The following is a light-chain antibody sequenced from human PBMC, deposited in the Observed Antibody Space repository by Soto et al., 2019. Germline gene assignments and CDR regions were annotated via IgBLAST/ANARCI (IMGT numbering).Light chain of an antibody. CDR1: NSDIGGYNS. CDR3: SSYTDRNNLV. V-gene: IGLV2-8*01. Sequence: QSALTQSPSASGSPGQSVTISCTGTNSDIGGYNSVSWYQQHPGKAPKVMIYDVSKRPSGVPDRFSGSKSGNTASLTVSALQAEDEADYYCSSYTDRNNLVFGTGTRSPS. CDR2: DVS. J-gene: IGLJ1*01.